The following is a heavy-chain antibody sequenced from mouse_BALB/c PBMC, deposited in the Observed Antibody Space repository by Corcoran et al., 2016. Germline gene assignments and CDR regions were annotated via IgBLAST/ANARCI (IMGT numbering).Heavy chain of an antibody. D-gene: IGHD3-3*01. Sequence: EVQLQQSGPELVKPGASVKMSCKASGYTFTSYVMHWVKQKPGQGLEWIGYISPYNDGTKYNEKFKGKATLTSDKSSSTAYMERSSLTAEDAAVYYCAREGFAYGGQGTLVTVSA. V-gene: IGHV1S136*01. CDR2: ISPYNDGT. CDR1: GYTFTSYV. J-gene: IGHJ3*01. CDR3: AREGFAY.